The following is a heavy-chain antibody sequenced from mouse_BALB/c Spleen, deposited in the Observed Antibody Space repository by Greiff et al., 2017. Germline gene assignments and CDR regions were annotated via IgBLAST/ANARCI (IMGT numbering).Heavy chain of an antibody. J-gene: IGHJ4*01. Sequence: EVMLVESGGDLVKPGGSLKLSCAASGFTFSSYGMSWVRQTPDKRLEWVATISSGGSYTYYPDSVKGRFTISRDNAKNTLRAEDSATYYCARGDGNYDYWGQGTSVTVSS. CDR3: DY. D-gene: IGHD2-1*01. CDR2: ISSGGSYT. CDR1: GFTFSSYG. V-gene: IGHV5-6*01.